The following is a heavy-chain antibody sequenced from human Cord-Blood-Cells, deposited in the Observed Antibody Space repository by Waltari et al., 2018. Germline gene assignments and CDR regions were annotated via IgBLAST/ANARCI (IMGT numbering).Heavy chain of an antibody. CDR1: GGSISSSSYY. J-gene: IGHJ4*02. CDR2: IYYSGST. D-gene: IGHD4-17*01. Sequence: QLQLQESGPGLVKPSETLSLTCTVSGGSISSSSYYWGWLRQPPGKGPEWIGSIYYSGSTYYNPSLKSRVTISVDTSKNQFSLKLSSVTAADTAVYYCARHPDYGDYVSYYFDYWGQGTLVTVSS. CDR3: ARHPDYGDYVSYYFDY. V-gene: IGHV4-39*01.